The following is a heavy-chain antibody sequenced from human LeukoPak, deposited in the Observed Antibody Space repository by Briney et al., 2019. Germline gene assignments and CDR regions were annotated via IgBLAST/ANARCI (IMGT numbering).Heavy chain of an antibody. D-gene: IGHD5-24*01. CDR1: GFTFSTYS. Sequence: GGSLRLSCAASGFTFSTYSMNWVRQAPGKGLEWVSYITSSSSTIYYADSVRGRFTISRENAKNSLYLQMNSLRVEDTAIYYCARSIQFGIWFDPWGQGTLVTVSS. CDR3: ARSIQFGIWFDP. CDR2: ITSSSSTI. V-gene: IGHV3-48*01. J-gene: IGHJ5*02.